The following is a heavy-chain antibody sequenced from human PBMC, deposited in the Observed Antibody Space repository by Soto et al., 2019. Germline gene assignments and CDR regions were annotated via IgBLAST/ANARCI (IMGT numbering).Heavy chain of an antibody. CDR3: ATQGRSDAFDI. J-gene: IGHJ3*02. D-gene: IGHD1-26*01. V-gene: IGHV3-21*01. CDR1: GFTFSSYS. Sequence: EVQLVESGGGLVKPGGSLRLSCAASGFTFSSYSMNWVRQARGKGLEWVSSISSSSSYIYYADSVKGRFTISRDNAKNSLYLQMNSLRAEDTAVYYCATQGRSDAFDIWGQGTMVTVSS. CDR2: ISSSSSYI.